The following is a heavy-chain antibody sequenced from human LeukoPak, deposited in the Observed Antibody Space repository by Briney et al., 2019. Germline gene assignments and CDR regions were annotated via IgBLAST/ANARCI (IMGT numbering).Heavy chain of an antibody. D-gene: IGHD6-13*01. V-gene: IGHV4-39*07. J-gene: IGHJ4*02. Sequence: KPSETLSLTCTVSGGSISSSSYYWGWIRQPPGKGLEWIGSIYYSGSTYYNPSLKSRVTISVDTSKNQFSLKLSSVTAADTAVYCCASFSSSWYAFDYWGQGTLVTVSS. CDR1: GGSISSSSYY. CDR2: IYYSGST. CDR3: ASFSSSWYAFDY.